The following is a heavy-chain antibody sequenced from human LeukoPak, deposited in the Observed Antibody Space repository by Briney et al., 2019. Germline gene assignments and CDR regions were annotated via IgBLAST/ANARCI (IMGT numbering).Heavy chain of an antibody. CDR2: INAGNGNT. CDR3: ARDPDRDYHYYGMDV. CDR1: GYTFTSIT. J-gene: IGHJ6*02. Sequence: ASVKVSCKASGYTFTSITINWVRQAPGQRLEWMGWINAGNGNTKYSQKFQGRVTITRDTSASTAYMELSSLRSEDTAVYYCARDPDRDYHYYGMDVWGQGTTVTVSS. V-gene: IGHV1-3*01. D-gene: IGHD3-22*01.